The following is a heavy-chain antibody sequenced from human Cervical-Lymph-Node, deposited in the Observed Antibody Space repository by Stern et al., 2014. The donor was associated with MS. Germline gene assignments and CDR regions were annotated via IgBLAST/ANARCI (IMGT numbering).Heavy chain of an antibody. Sequence: QLQLQESGPGLVKPSATLSLTCTVSGGSISSYYWSWIRQPPGKGLEWIGYIYYRGSTNYNPSLKSRVTISVDTSKNQFSLKLSSVTAADTAVYYCARDSLYSKSALDYWGQGTLVTVSS. CDR3: ARDSLYSKSALDY. CDR2: IYYRGST. D-gene: IGHD4-11*01. J-gene: IGHJ4*02. CDR1: GGSISSYY. V-gene: IGHV4-59*01.